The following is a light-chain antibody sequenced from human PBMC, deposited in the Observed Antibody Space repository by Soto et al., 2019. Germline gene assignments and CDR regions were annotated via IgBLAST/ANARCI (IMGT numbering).Light chain of an antibody. J-gene: IGLJ1*01. Sequence: QSALTQPRSVSGSPGQSVTISCTGTSSDVGRYNFVSWYQQHPGKAPRLIIHDVSKRSSGVPDRFSGSKSGNTASLTISGLQAEDEADYYCCSYADTFYVFGTGTKLTVL. V-gene: IGLV2-11*01. CDR3: CSYADTFYV. CDR1: SSDVGRYNF. CDR2: DVS.